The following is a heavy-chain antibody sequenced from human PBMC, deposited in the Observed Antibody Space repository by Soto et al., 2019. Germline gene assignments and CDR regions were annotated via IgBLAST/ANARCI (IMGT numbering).Heavy chain of an antibody. CDR3: ARGHYYDSSGILDY. D-gene: IGHD3-22*01. V-gene: IGHV3-33*01. J-gene: IGHJ4*02. Sequence: QVQLVESGGGVVQPGRSLRLSCAASGFTFSSYGMHWVRQAPGKGLEWVAVIWYDGSNKYYADSVKGRFTISRDNSKNTLYLQMNSLRAEDTAVYYCARGHYYDSSGILDYWGQGTLVTASS. CDR1: GFTFSSYG. CDR2: IWYDGSNK.